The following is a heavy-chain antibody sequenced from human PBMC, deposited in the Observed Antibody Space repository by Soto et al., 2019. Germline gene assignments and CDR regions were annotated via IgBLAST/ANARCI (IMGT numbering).Heavy chain of an antibody. V-gene: IGHV3-11*01. CDR1: GFTFSDYY. D-gene: IGHD5-18*01. CDR2: ITSSGSTT. CDR3: ASERYSYGPYYFDY. J-gene: IGHJ4*02. Sequence: PGGSLRLSCAAPGFTFSDYYMSWIRQAPGKGLEWVSSITSSGSTTYYTDSVKGRFTISRDNAKNSLYLQMNSLRAEDTAVYYCASERYSYGPYYFDYWGQGTLVTVSS.